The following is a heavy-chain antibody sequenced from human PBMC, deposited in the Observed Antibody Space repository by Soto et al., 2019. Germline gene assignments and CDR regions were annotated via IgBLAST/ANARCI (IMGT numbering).Heavy chain of an antibody. D-gene: IGHD6-13*01. V-gene: IGHV4-59*08. CDR1: GGSISSYY. CDR2: IYYSGST. CDR3: ARHTQQLGNWFDP. J-gene: IGHJ5*02. Sequence: SETLSLTCTVSGGSISSYYWSWIRQPPGKGLEWIGYIYYSGSTNYNPSLKSRVTISVDTSKNQFSLKLSSVTAADTAVYYCARHTQQLGNWFDPWGQGTLVTVSS.